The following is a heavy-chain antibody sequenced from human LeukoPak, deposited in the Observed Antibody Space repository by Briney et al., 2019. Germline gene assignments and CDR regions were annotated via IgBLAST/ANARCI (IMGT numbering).Heavy chain of an antibody. V-gene: IGHV3-23*01. CDR2: IVGSGGGT. Sequence: GGSLRLSCAASGFTFSNYAMNWVRQAPGKGLEWASTIVGSGGGTYYADSVKGRFTISRDNSKNTLYLQMNSLRAEDTALYYCAKDSSGSFPRPCVYWGQGTLVTVSS. CDR1: GFTFSNYA. J-gene: IGHJ4*02. CDR3: AKDSSGSFPRPCVY. D-gene: IGHD1-26*01.